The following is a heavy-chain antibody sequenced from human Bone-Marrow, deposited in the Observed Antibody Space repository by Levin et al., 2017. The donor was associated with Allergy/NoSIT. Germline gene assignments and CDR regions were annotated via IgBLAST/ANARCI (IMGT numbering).Heavy chain of an antibody. Sequence: QTGGSLRLSCAASGFTFTSYGMTWVRQAPGKGLEWVSTISGGGITFYGDPVKGRFTISRDNSMDTLFLQMNSLRAEDTAVYFCAKYRRVNGNYDSHFGNWGQGTLVTVSS. D-gene: IGHD3-22*01. CDR3: AKYRRVNGNYDSHFGN. CDR2: ISGGGIT. CDR1: GFTFTSYG. J-gene: IGHJ4*02. V-gene: IGHV3-23*01.